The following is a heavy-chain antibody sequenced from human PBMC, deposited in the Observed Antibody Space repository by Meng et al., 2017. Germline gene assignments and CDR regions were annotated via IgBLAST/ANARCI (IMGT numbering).Heavy chain of an antibody. D-gene: IGHD3-22*01. CDR2: IYHSGSN. Sequence: QVWLPGSGPRLLRPSGTPSLTCAVSACSISNMNWGSWAPQPRGKGLEWIGEIYHSGSNNHNPSLRSRVTISVDKSKNQFSLKLSSATAADTDVYSCARFYDSSGNDYWGQGTLVTVSS. CDR1: ACSISNMNW. CDR3: ARFYDSSGNDY. J-gene: IGHJ4*02. V-gene: IGHV4-4*02.